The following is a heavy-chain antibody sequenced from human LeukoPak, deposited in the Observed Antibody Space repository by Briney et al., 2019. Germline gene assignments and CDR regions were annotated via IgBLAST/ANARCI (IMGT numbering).Heavy chain of an antibody. V-gene: IGHV4-34*01. D-gene: IGHD2-15*01. J-gene: IGHJ5*02. CDR3: ASSTGYCSGGSCYDNWFDP. CDR1: GGSFSGYY. CDR2: INHSGST. Sequence: KPSETLSLTCAVYGGSFSGYYWSWIRQPPGKGLEWIGEINHSGSTNYNPSLKSRVTISVDTSKNRFSLKLSSVTAADTAVYYCASSTGYCSGGSCYDNWFDPWGQGTLVTVSS.